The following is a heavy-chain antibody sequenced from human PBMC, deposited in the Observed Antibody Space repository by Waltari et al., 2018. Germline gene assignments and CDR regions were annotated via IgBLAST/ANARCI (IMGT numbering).Heavy chain of an antibody. CDR2: IIPLFGTA. CDR1: GGTFRSHG. Sequence: QVQLVQSGAEVKKPGSSVKVSCQASGGTFRSHGISWVRQAPGQGLEWMGRIIPLFGTANYAQKFQGRVTITADDSTSTAYMELSTLRSEDTAVYYGARETAGYYYYGMDVWGQGTTVTVSS. J-gene: IGHJ6*02. CDR3: ARETAGYYYYGMDV. V-gene: IGHV1-69*18. D-gene: IGHD2-21*02.